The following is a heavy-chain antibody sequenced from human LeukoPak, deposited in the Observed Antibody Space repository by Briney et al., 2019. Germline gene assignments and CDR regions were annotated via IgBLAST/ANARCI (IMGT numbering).Heavy chain of an antibody. CDR3: AKDRLNEIAAAGILDY. V-gene: IGHV3-23*01. CDR1: GFTFSSYA. Sequence: TGGSLRLSCAASGFTFSSYAMSRVRQAPGKGLEWVSAISGSGGSTYYADSVKGRFTISRDNSKNTLYLQMNSLRAEDTAVYYCAKDRLNEIAAAGILDYWGQGTLVTVSS. J-gene: IGHJ4*02. D-gene: IGHD6-13*01. CDR2: ISGSGGST.